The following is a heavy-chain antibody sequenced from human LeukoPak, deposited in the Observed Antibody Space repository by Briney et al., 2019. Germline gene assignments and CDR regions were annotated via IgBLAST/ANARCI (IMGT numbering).Heavy chain of an antibody. CDR3: ARGRSYGFDFDS. D-gene: IGHD5-18*01. V-gene: IGHV4-61*01. Sequence: SETLSLTCDVSGVSINTCCYYWTWIRQPPGKGLEWNGYKYYSGSTRYNSSLRSRLTISLDTSKNQFSLRLTSVTAADTAVYYCARGRSYGFDFDSWGPGTLVIVSS. CDR1: GVSINTCCYY. J-gene: IGHJ4*02. CDR2: KYYSGST.